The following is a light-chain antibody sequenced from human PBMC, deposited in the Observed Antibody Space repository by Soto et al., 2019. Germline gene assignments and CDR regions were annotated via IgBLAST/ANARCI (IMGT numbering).Light chain of an antibody. Sequence: EIVMTQSPATLSVSPGERATLSCRASQSVSSNLAWYQQKPGQAPRLLIYGASTRATGIPARFSRSGSGTEFTLTISRLPAEDFAVYYCQQNNNWPLTFGQGTKVEIK. CDR3: QQNNNWPLT. J-gene: IGKJ1*01. CDR2: GAS. CDR1: QSVSSN. V-gene: IGKV3-15*01.